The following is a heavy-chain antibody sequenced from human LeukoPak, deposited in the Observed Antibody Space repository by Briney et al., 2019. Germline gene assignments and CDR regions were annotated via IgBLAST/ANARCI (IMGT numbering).Heavy chain of an antibody. CDR1: GGSFSGYY. V-gene: IGHV4-34*01. D-gene: IGHD3-22*01. CDR2: INHSGST. CDR3: ARAYGYDSSGYLFDY. Sequence: SETLSLTCAVYGGSFSGYYWSWIRQPPGKGLEWIGEINHSGSTNYNPSLKSRVTISVDTSKNQFSLKLSSVTAADTAVYYCARAYGYDSSGYLFDYWGQGTLVTFSS. J-gene: IGHJ4*02.